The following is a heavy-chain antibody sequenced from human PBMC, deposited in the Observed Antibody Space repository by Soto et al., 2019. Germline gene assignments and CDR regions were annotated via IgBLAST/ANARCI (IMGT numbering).Heavy chain of an antibody. CDR1: GGSISSGSYY. CDR2: IYHSGST. J-gene: IGHJ4*02. D-gene: IGHD3-10*01. V-gene: IGHV4-31*03. Sequence: QVQLQESGPGLVKPSQTLSLTCTVSGGSISSGSYYWRWIRQHPGKGLEWIGYIYHSGSTYYNPSLSSRVTISGDTSKNQFSLKLSSVTAADTAVYYCATYGSGLFDSWGQGTLVTVSS. CDR3: ATYGSGLFDS.